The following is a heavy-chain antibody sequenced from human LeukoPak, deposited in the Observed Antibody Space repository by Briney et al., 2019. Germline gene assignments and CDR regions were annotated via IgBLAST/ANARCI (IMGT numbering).Heavy chain of an antibody. CDR3: ARLETAAAGSYYYGMDV. D-gene: IGHD6-13*01. V-gene: IGHV1-2*02. J-gene: IGHJ6*02. CDR2: VNPNSSAT. CDR1: GYTFTDYY. Sequence: ASVKVSCKASGYTFTDYYMHWVRQAPGQGPEWMGWVNPNSSATNYAVKFQGRVTMTGDTSISTAYMEVSRLRSDDTAVYYCARLETAAAGSYYYGMDVWGQGTTVTVSS.